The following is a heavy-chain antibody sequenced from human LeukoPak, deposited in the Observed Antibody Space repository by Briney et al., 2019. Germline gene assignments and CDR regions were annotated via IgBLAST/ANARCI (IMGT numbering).Heavy chain of an antibody. CDR1: GFTFSSSA. CDR2: ISNNGGYT. Sequence: GGSLRLSCAASGFTFSSSAMSWVRQAPGKGLEWVSAISNNGGYTYYADSVKGRFTISRDNSKNTLYLQVNSLRAEDTAVYYCAKGGKWDVTPFDYWGQGTLVTVSS. D-gene: IGHD1-26*01. V-gene: IGHV3-23*01. CDR3: AKGGKWDVTPFDY. J-gene: IGHJ4*02.